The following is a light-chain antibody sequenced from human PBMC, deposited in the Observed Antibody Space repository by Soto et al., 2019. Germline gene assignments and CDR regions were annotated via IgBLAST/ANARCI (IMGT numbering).Light chain of an antibody. J-gene: IGLJ1*01. CDR2: DNN. Sequence: QSVLTQPPSVSAAPGQKVTISCSGSSSNIGNKYVSWYQQLPGTAPKLLIYDNNKRPSGIPDRFSGSKSGTSATLGITGLQTGDEADYYCGTWDSSLSGGVFGTGTKLTVL. CDR1: SSNIGNKY. V-gene: IGLV1-51*01. CDR3: GTWDSSLSGGV.